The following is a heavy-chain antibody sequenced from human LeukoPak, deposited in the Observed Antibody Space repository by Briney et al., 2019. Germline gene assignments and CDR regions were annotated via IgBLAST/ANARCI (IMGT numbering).Heavy chain of an antibody. CDR3: ARSRGSGKTYYYYGMDV. CDR2: IYYSGST. V-gene: IGHV4-30-4*01. J-gene: IGHJ6*02. D-gene: IGHD3-10*01. CDR1: GGSISSSNW. Sequence: PSETLSLTCAVSGGSISSSNWWSWVRQPPGKGLEWIGYIYYSGSTYYNPSLKSRVTISVDTSKNQFSLKLSSVTAADTAVYYCARSRGSGKTYYYYGMDVWGQGTTVTVSS.